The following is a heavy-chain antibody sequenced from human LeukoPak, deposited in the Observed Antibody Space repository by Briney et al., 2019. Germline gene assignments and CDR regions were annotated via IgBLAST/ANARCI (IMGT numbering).Heavy chain of an antibody. CDR2: IDWDEDK. J-gene: IGHJ4*02. Sequence: SGPALVKPTQTLTLTCTFSGFSLSTSGMRVSWIRQPPGKALEWLARIDWDEDKFYSTSLKTRLTISKDTSKNQVVLTMTNMDPVDTATYYCARIYSSGWYDYWGQGTLVTVSS. CDR1: GFSLSTSGMR. D-gene: IGHD6-19*01. CDR3: ARIYSSGWYDY. V-gene: IGHV2-70*04.